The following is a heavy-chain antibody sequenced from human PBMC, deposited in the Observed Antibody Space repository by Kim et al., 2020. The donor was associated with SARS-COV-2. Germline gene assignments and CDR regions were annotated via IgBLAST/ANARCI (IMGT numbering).Heavy chain of an antibody. CDR3: AKSSAPTIYYFDY. J-gene: IGHJ4*02. CDR1: GFPFSTYG. D-gene: IGHD3-9*01. Sequence: GGSLRLSCVTSGFPFSTYGMNWVRQAPGKGLEWVAVIWNDASKTYYADSVKGRFTISRDNSKKTLYLQMNSLRGDDTAVYYCAKSSAPTIYYFDYWGQGTLVTVSS. CDR2: IWNDASKT. V-gene: IGHV3-33*06.